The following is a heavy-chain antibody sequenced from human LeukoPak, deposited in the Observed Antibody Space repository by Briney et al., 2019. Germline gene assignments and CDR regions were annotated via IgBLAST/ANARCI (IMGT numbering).Heavy chain of an antibody. CDR1: GGSFSGYY. CDR3: ARGGNWNYFY. Sequence: SETLSLTCAVYGGSFSGYYWSWIRQPPGKGLEWIGEINHSGSTNYNPSLKSRVTISVDTSKNQFSLKLSSVTAADTAVYYCARGGNWNYFYWGQGTLVTVSS. CDR2: INHSGST. D-gene: IGHD1-7*01. V-gene: IGHV4-34*01. J-gene: IGHJ4*02.